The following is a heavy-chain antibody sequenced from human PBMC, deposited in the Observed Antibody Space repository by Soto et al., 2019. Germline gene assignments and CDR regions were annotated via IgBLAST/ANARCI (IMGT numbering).Heavy chain of an antibody. D-gene: IGHD6-13*01. V-gene: IGHV4-59*01. J-gene: IGHJ5*02. Sequence: SETLSLTCTVSAGSISGYYWSWFLQPPGKELELIAYIHYSGSTYYNPSLKSRVTISIDTSKNQFSLTLSSVNAADTAVYYCAKVGRIAAAGTWFDPWGQGTLVTVSS. CDR2: IHYSGST. CDR3: AKVGRIAAAGTWFDP. CDR1: AGSISGYY.